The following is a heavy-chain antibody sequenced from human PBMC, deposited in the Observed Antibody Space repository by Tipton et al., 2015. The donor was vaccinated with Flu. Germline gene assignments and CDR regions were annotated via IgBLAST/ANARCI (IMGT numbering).Heavy chain of an antibody. D-gene: IGHD1-7*01. CDR2: IYTSGST. CDR3: ARDTRRYNWNYAYFDY. Sequence: TLSLTCTVSGGSISSYYWSWIQQPAGKGLEWIGRIYTSGSTNYNPSLKSRVTMSVDTSKNQFSLKLSSVTAADTAVYYCARDTRRYNWNYAYFDYWGQGTLVTVSS. V-gene: IGHV4-4*07. CDR1: GGSISSYY. J-gene: IGHJ4*02.